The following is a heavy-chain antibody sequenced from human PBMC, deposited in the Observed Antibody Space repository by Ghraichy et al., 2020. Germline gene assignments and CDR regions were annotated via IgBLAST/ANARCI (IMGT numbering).Heavy chain of an antibody. CDR2: ISTSSSYI. D-gene: IGHD3-10*01. Sequence: GGSLRLSCAASGFTFSSYSMNWVRQAPGKGLEWVSSISTSSSYIYYADSVKGRFTISRDNAKNSLYLQMHSLRAEDTAVYYCARAMVRETMDVWGQGTTVTVSS. V-gene: IGHV3-21*01. CDR1: GFTFSSYS. J-gene: IGHJ6*02. CDR3: ARAMVRETMDV.